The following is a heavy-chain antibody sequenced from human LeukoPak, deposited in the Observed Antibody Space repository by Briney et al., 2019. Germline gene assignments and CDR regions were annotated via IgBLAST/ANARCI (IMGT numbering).Heavy chain of an antibody. D-gene: IGHD2-2*01. J-gene: IGHJ5*02. Sequence: PGGSLRLSCAASGFTFSDYGMHWVRQAPGKGLEWVAIISYDGNNKYYADSVKGRFTISRDNSKNTPYLQMNSLRAEDTALYYCAKDAEYCSVTNCLNWFDPWGQGTRVTVSS. CDR2: ISYDGNNK. CDR1: GFTFSDYG. CDR3: AKDAEYCSVTNCLNWFDP. V-gene: IGHV3-30*18.